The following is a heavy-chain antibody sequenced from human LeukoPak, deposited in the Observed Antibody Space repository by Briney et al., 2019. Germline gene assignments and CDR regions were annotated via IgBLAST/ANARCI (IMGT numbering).Heavy chain of an antibody. CDR2: INPNSGGT. Sequence: ASVKVSCKASGYTFTGYYMHWVRQAPGQGLEWMGWINPNSGGTNYAQKFQGWVTMTRDTSISTAYMELSRLRSDDTAVYYCARDARFDGSGYGEAFDIWGQGTMVTVSS. CDR1: GYTFTGYY. V-gene: IGHV1-2*04. J-gene: IGHJ3*02. CDR3: ARDARFDGSGYGEAFDI. D-gene: IGHD3-10*01.